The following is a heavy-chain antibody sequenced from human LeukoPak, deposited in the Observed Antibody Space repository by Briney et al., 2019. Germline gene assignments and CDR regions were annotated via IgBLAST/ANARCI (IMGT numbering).Heavy chain of an antibody. Sequence: AXGFTXSSXWMSXVRQAPGKGLEWVANIRQDGSEKYYVDSVKGRFTISRDNAKNSLYLQMNSLRAEDTAVYYCARHYFDSSGYLAGYWGQGTLVTVSS. D-gene: IGHD3-22*01. CDR3: ARHYFDSSGYLAGY. CDR2: IRQDGSEK. CDR1: GFTXSSXW. V-gene: IGHV3-7*01. J-gene: IGHJ4*02.